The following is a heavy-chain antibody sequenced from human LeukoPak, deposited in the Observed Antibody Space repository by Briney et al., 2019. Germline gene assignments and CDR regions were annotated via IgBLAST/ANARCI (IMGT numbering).Heavy chain of an antibody. CDR2: IFTSGST. CDR3: ARATEEIYSPSWRLYDYRYNMDV. Sequence: SETLSLTCTVSGVSISSGTYTWPWIRQPAGKGLEWIGEIFTSGSTKYHPALTSRVTMTLDTSERHFSLKIESMTAADTAIYYCARATEEIYSPSWRLYDYRYNMDVWGRGTTVTVSS. V-gene: IGHV4-61*09. D-gene: IGHD6-13*01. J-gene: IGHJ6*03. CDR1: GVSISSGTYT.